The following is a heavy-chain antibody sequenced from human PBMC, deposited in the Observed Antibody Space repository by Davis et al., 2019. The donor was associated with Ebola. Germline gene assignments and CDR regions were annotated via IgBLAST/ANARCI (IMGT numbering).Heavy chain of an antibody. D-gene: IGHD4-17*01. CDR2: ISAYNGNT. CDR3: ARSYGDFYYYGMDV. Sequence: ASVKVSCKASGGTFSSYGISWVRQAPGQGLEWMGWISAYNGNTNYAQKLQGRVTMTTDTSTSTAYMELRSLRSDDTAVYYCARSYGDFYYYGMDVWGQGTTVTVSS. CDR1: GGTFSSYG. J-gene: IGHJ6*02. V-gene: IGHV1-18*01.